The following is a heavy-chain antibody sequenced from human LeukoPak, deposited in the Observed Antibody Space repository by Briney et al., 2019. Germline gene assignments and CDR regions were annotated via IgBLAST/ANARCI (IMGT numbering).Heavy chain of an antibody. CDR2: INHSGST. J-gene: IGHJ3*02. CDR1: GGSFSGYY. V-gene: IGHV4-34*01. Sequence: SETLSLTCAVYGGSFSGYYWSWIRQPPGKGLEWIGEINHSGSTNYNPSLKSRVTISVDTSKNQFSLKLSSVTAADTAVYYCASWNYDSSARGAFDIWGQGTMVTVSS. CDR3: ASWNYDSSARGAFDI. D-gene: IGHD3-22*01.